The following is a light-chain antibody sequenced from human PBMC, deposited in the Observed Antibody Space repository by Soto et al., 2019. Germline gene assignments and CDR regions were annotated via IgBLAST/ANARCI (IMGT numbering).Light chain of an antibody. CDR1: SSDVGRYNF. V-gene: IGLV2-14*01. CDR3: SSYTSSTTDV. Sequence: QSVLTQPASVSGVAGQWITIFCTGTSSDVGRYNFVSWYQQHPGKAPKLMIYDVSNRPSGVSNRFSGSKSDNTASLTISGLQAGDEADYYCSSYTSSTTDVFGTGTKVTVL. J-gene: IGLJ1*01. CDR2: DVS.